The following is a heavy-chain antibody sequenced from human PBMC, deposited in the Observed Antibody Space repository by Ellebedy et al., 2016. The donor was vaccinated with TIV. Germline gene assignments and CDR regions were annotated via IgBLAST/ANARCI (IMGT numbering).Heavy chain of an antibody. D-gene: IGHD7-27*01. Sequence: GESLKISCTASGFTFTPYSMNWVRQAPGKGLEWVSYISGSGLTLYYADSVKGRFSISRDNAKNSLYLQMNGLRAEDTAVYFCARDMAWGNERVNDAFDIWGHGTLVTVSS. J-gene: IGHJ3*02. CDR2: ISGSGLTL. CDR1: GFTFTPYS. V-gene: IGHV3-48*04. CDR3: ARDMAWGNERVNDAFDI.